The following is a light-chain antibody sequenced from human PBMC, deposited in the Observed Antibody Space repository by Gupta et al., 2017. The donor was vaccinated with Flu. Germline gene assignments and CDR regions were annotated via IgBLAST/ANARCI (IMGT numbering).Light chain of an antibody. V-gene: IGKV1-39*01. Sequence: SSLSASVGDRVIITCRASQSISSYLHWYQQKPGKAPKLLIYAASSLQSGVPSRFSGSGSGTDFTLTISSLQPEDFATYFCQQTYSSSPKTFGGGTRVEIK. J-gene: IGKJ4*01. CDR2: AAS. CDR3: QQTYSSSPKT. CDR1: QSISSY.